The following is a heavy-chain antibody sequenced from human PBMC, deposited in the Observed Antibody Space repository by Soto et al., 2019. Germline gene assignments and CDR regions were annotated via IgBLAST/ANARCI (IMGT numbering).Heavy chain of an antibody. CDR2: INPNSGGT. Sequence: VASVKVSCKASGYTFTGYYMHWVRQAPGQGLEWMGWINPNSGGTNYAQKFQGWVTMTRDTSISTAYMELSRLRSDDTAVYYCARAMDGYDTYFDYRGKGSLVTVS. J-gene: IGHJ4*02. D-gene: IGHD5-12*01. CDR1: GYTFTGYY. CDR3: ARAMDGYDTYFDY. V-gene: IGHV1-2*04.